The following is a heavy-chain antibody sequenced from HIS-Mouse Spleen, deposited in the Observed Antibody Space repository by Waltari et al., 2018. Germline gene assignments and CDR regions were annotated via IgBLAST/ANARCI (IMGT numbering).Heavy chain of an antibody. CDR2: IDYSGST. J-gene: IGHJ4*02. CDR3: ARLSDILTGFDY. V-gene: IGHV4-59*05. Sequence: VQLVESGGGLVKPGGSLRLSCAASGFTFSNAWMSWVRQAPGKGLEWIGSIDYSGSTYYTPSLKSRVTISLDTSKSQFSLKLSSVTAADTAVYYCARLSDILTGFDYWGQGTLVTVSS. D-gene: IGHD3-9*01. CDR1: GFTFSNAW.